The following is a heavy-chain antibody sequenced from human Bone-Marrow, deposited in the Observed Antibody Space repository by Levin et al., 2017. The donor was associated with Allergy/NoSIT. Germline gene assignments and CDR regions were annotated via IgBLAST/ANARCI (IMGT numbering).Heavy chain of an antibody. D-gene: IGHD3-3*01. Sequence: PGGSLRLSCAASGFPFSTYAMHWVRQAPGKGLEWVAVISYDGSNKYYADSVKGRFTISRDNSKNTLYLEMNSLRADESAVYYCARDKYDFWSGYSTGGHAMDVWGQGTTVTVSS. J-gene: IGHJ6*02. CDR2: ISYDGSNK. CDR3: ARDKYDFWSGYSTGGHAMDV. CDR1: GFPFSTYA. V-gene: IGHV3-30*04.